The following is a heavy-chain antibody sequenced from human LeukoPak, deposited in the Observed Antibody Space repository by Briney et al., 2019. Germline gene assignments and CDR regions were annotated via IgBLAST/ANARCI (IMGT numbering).Heavy chain of an antibody. J-gene: IGHJ6*02. CDR3: ARHTVTKSYYYYGMDV. CDR1: GGSISSYY. Sequence: SETLSLTCTVSGGSISSYYWSWIRQPAGKGLEWIGRIYTSGSTNYNPSLKSRVTMSVDTSKNQFSLKLSSVTAADTAVYYCARHTVTKSYYYYGMDVWGQGTTVTVSS. V-gene: IGHV4-4*07. CDR2: IYTSGST. D-gene: IGHD4-17*01.